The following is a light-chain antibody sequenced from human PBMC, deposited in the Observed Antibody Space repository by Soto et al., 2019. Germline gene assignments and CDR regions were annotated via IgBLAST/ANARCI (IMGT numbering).Light chain of an antibody. CDR1: QSISSW. V-gene: IGKV1-5*03. CDR2: KAS. J-gene: IGKJ4*01. CDR3: QQYNSYPLT. Sequence: DIQMTQSPSTLSASVGDRVTITCRASQSISSWLAWYQQKPGKAPKLLIYKASDLEGGVPSRFSGSGSGTEFTLTISSLQPDDFATYECQQYNSYPLTFGGGTKVEIK.